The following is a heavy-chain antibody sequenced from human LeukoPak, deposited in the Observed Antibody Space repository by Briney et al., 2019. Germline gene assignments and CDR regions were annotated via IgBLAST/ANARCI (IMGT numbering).Heavy chain of an antibody. V-gene: IGHV3-30*18. Sequence: GGSLKLSCAASGFTFSSYGMHWVRQAPGKGLEWVAVISYDGSNKYYADSVKGRFTISRDNSKNTLYLQMNSLRAEDTAVHYCAKESSTSERWDYYYYYGMDVWGQGTTVTVPS. D-gene: IGHD2-2*01. CDR3: AKESSTSERWDYYYYYGMDV. CDR1: GFTFSSYG. J-gene: IGHJ6*02. CDR2: ISYDGSNK.